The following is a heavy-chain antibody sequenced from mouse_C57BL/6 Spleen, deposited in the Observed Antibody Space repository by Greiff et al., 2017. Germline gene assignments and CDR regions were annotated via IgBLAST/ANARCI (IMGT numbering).Heavy chain of an antibody. CDR2: IDPSDSYT. V-gene: IGHV1-50*01. CDR3: ATFCYGNPYYFDY. J-gene: IGHJ2*01. CDR1: GYTFTSYW. D-gene: IGHD2-1*01. Sequence: VQLQQPGAELVKPGASVKLSCKASGYTFTSYWMQWVQQRPGQGLEWIGEIDPSDSYTNYTQKFKGKATLTVDTSSSTAYMQLSSLTSEDSAVYYCATFCYGNPYYFDYWGQGTTLTVSS.